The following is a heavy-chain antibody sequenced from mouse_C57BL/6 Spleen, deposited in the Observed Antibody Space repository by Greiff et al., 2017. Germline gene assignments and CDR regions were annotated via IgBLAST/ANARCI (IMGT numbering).Heavy chain of an antibody. J-gene: IGHJ2*01. V-gene: IGHV1-26*01. D-gene: IGHD2-3*01. CDR3: ARTPEEDDV. Sequence: EVQLQQSGPELVKPGASVKISCKASGYTFTDYYMNWVKQSHGKSLEWIGDINPNNGGTSYNQKFKGKATLTVDKSSSTAYMELRSLTSEDSAVYYCARTPEEDDVWGKGTTLTVSS. CDR1: GYTFTDYY. CDR2: INPNNGGT.